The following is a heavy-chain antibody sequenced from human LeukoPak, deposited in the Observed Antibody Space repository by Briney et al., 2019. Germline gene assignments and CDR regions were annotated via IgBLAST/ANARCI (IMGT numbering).Heavy chain of an antibody. CDR3: TRGGWLRFDY. D-gene: IGHD5-12*01. CDR1: GGSISSYY. V-gene: IGHV4-59*01. Sequence: SETLSLTCTVSGGSISSYYWNWIRQPPGKGLEWIGYVFSSGSTDYNPSLKSRVTMSVVTSRNQFSLNLRSVTAADTAVYYCTRGGWLRFDYWGQGILVTVSS. CDR2: VFSSGST. J-gene: IGHJ4*02.